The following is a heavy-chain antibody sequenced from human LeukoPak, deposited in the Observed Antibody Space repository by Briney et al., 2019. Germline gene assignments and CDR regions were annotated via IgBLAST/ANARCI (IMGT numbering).Heavy chain of an antibody. CDR3: ARDLPSYYFDSGNMFDP. V-gene: IGHV4-4*07. CDR1: GGSISNFY. J-gene: IGHJ5*02. CDR2: IYTSGKT. Sequence: SETLSLTCTVSGGSISNFYWSWIRQPAGKGLEWIGRIYTSGKTNYNSSLKSRVTMSIDTSNNQFSLRLSSVTAADTAVYYCARDLPSYYFDSGNMFDPWGQGILVTVSS. D-gene: IGHD3-10*01.